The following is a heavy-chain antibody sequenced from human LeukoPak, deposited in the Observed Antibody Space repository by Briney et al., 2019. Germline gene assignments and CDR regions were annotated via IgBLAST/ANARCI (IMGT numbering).Heavy chain of an antibody. V-gene: IGHV3-21*01. Sequence: PGGSLRLSCVASGFTFSSYSMNWVRQAPGKGLEWVSSISSSSSYIYYADSVKGRFTISRDNAKNSLYLQMNSLRAEDTAVYYCARADLEYSSSSVYSDAFDIWGQGTMVTVSS. D-gene: IGHD6-6*01. CDR2: ISSSSSYI. CDR1: GFTFSSYS. J-gene: IGHJ3*02. CDR3: ARADLEYSSSSVYSDAFDI.